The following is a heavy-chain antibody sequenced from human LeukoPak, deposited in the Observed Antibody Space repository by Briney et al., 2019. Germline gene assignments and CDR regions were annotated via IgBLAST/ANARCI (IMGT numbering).Heavy chain of an antibody. D-gene: IGHD6-19*01. J-gene: IGHJ4*02. Sequence: PGGSLRLSCAASGFTFSSYAMSWVRQAPGKGLEWVSAISGSGGSTYYADSVKGRFTISRDNSKNTLYLQTNSLRAEDTAVYYCGKESQRHSGWYDYWGQGTLVTVSS. CDR2: ISGSGGST. V-gene: IGHV3-23*01. CDR1: GFTFSSYA. CDR3: GKESQRHSGWYDY.